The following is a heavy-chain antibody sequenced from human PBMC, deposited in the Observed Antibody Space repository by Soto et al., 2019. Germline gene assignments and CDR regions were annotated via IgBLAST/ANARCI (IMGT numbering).Heavy chain of an antibody. CDR2: IGLSNSDT. V-gene: IGHV3-23*01. CDR3: VKGGAYCYNDCTRSY. D-gene: IGHD2-21*01. CDR1: GFSFKTYG. Sequence: EVQLLESGGGLVQPGGSLRLSCADSGFSFKTYGMTWVRQAPGKGLEGVAHIGLSNSDTYYADSVKGRFTISRDNSKNMVYLQMNSLRDADTAVYYCVKGGAYCYNDCTRSYWGRGTLVTVSS. J-gene: IGHJ4*02.